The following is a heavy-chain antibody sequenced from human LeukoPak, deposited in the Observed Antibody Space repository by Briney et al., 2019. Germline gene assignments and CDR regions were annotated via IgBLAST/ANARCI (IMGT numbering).Heavy chain of an antibody. D-gene: IGHD2-15*01. CDR3: ARGYCSGGSCYSYYYYNYMDV. J-gene: IGHJ6*03. CDR2: IVVGSGNT. V-gene: IGHV1-58*02. Sequence: SVKVSCKASGFTFTSSAMQWVRQARGQRLEWIGWIVVGSGNTNYAQKFQERVTITRDMSTSTAYMELSSLRSEDTAVYYCARGYCSGGSCYSYYYYNYMDVWGKGTTVTVSS. CDR1: GFTFTSSA.